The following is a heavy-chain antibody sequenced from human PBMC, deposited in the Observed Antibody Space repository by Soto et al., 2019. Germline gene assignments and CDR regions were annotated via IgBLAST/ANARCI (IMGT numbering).Heavy chain of an antibody. CDR3: ARYGDFAAAFDI. CDR1: GGSISSYY. D-gene: IGHD4-17*01. CDR2: IYYTGST. J-gene: IGHJ3*02. Sequence: QVQLQESGPGLVKPSETLSLTCTVSGGSISSYYWSWIRQPPGKGLEWIAYIYYTGSTNYNPSFKSRVTISVDTSKVQCSLMLSCVTAADTAVYHCARYGDFAAAFDIWGQGTMVTVSS. V-gene: IGHV4-59*01.